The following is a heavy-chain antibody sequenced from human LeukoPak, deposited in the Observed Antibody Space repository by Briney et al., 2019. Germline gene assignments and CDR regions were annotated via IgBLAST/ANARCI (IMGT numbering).Heavy chain of an antibody. V-gene: IGHV4-59*08. CDR1: GGSINSYY. D-gene: IGHD6-13*01. Sequence: SETLSLTCTVSGGSINSYYWSWIRQPPGKGLEYIGYISYSGSTNYNPSLKSRVTMSVDTSKNQFSLKLSSVTATDTAVYYCARHTPKDIAAAGAGYYYYMDVWGKGTTVTVSS. CDR3: ARHTPKDIAAAGAGYYYYMDV. CDR2: ISYSGST. J-gene: IGHJ6*03.